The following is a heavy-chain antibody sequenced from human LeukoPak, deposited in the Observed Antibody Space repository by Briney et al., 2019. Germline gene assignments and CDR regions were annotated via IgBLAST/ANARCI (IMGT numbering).Heavy chain of an antibody. D-gene: IGHD5-12*01. CDR1: GGSISSYY. J-gene: IGHJ3*02. CDR3: ARETLGGYHAFDI. V-gene: IGHV4-59*01. Sequence: SGILSLTCTVSGGSISSYYWSWIRQPPGKGLEWIGYIYYSGSTNSNPSLKSRVTISVDTSKNQFSLKLSSVTAADTAVYYCARETLGGYHAFDIWGQGTMVTVS. CDR2: IYYSGST.